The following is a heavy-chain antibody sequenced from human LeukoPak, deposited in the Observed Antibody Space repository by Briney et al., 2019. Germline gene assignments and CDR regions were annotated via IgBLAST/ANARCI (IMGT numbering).Heavy chain of an antibody. J-gene: IGHJ6*03. Sequence: SETLSLTCAVYGGSFSDFYWSWIRQPPGKGLEWIGEINHSGGTDYNPSLKSRVTISVDTSNNQFSLKLSSVTAADTAVYYCARVRGSSGSYEYYHYMDVWGKGTTVTISS. CDR1: GGSFSDFY. CDR2: INHSGGT. V-gene: IGHV4-34*01. CDR3: ARVRGSSGSYEYYHYMDV. D-gene: IGHD1-26*01.